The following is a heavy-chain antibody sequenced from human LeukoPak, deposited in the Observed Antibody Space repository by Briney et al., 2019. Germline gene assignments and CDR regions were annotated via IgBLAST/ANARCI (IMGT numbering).Heavy chain of an antibody. CDR2: IYYSGST. CDR3: ARHEGWDDYFDY. CDR1: GGSISSYY. Sequence: KTSETLSLTCTVSGGSISSYYWSWIRQPPGKGLEWIGYIYYSGSTNYNPSLKSRVTISVDTSKNQFSLKLSSVTAADTAVYYCARHEGWDDYFDYWGQGTLVTVSS. J-gene: IGHJ4*02. V-gene: IGHV4-59*08. D-gene: IGHD1-26*01.